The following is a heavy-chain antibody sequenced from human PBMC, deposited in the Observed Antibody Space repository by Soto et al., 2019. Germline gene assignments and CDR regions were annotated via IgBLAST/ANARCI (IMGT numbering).Heavy chain of an antibody. CDR2: IYYSGST. D-gene: IGHD2-8*01. CDR1: GGSISSYY. Sequence: LSLTCTVPGGSISSYYWSWIRQPPGKGLEWIGYIYYSGSTNYNPSLKSRVTISVDTSKNQFSLKLSSVTAADTAVYYCARLTRYCTNGVCSYYFDYWGQGTLVTVSS. J-gene: IGHJ4*02. CDR3: ARLTRYCTNGVCSYYFDY. V-gene: IGHV4-59*01.